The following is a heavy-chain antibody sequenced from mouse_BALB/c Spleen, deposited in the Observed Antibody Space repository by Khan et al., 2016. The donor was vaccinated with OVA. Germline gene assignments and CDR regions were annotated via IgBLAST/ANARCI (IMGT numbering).Heavy chain of an antibody. Sequence: QVQLQQSGPELVKPGASVTMSCTASGYTFTDYVMNWVKQRNGQGLEWIGQIYPGSDSTYYNEKFKGKATLTTDRSSNTAYMQLSNLTSEDSAVYFCARAGWDVFAYWGQGTLVTVSA. J-gene: IGHJ3*01. CDR1: GYTFTDYV. D-gene: IGHD4-1*01. V-gene: IGHV1-77*01. CDR2: IYPGSDST. CDR3: ARAGWDVFAY.